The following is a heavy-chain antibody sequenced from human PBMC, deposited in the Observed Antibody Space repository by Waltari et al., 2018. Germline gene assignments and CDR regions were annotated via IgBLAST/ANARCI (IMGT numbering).Heavy chain of an antibody. CDR2: IYPGDSDT. CDR3: ARRSGWVWYFDY. Sequence: EVQLVQSGAEGKEPGGSLKISCKGSGFSFTSYWLVCARQMPGKDMEWMGIIYPGDSDTRYRPSFQGQVTISADKSLSTAYLQWSSLKSSDTAMYYCARRSGWVWYFDYWGQGTLVTVSS. V-gene: IGHV5-51*01. J-gene: IGHJ4*02. CDR1: GFSFTSYW. D-gene: IGHD3-22*01.